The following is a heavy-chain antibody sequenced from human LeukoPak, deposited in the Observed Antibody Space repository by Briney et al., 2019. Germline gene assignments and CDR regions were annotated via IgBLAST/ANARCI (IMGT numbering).Heavy chain of an antibody. CDR1: GGTFSSYA. CDR3: ARDRVKQKITIFGVVITRYYYYYGMDV. J-gene: IGHJ6*02. CDR2: IIPIFGTA. V-gene: IGHV1-69*01. Sequence: SVNVSCKASGGTFSSYAISWVRQAPGQGLEWMGGIIPIFGTANYAQKFQGRVTITADESTSTAYMELSSLRSEDTAVYYCARDRVKQKITIFGVVITRYYYYYGMDVWGQGTTVTVSS. D-gene: IGHD3-3*01.